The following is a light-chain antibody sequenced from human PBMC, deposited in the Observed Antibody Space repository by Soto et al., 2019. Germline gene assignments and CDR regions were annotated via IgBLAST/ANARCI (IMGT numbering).Light chain of an antibody. V-gene: IGKV3-15*01. CDR1: QSVTNN. Sequence: EIVMTQSPATLSVSPGERATLSCRASQSVTNNLAWYQQTPGQAPRLLITAASTRATGVPARFSGSGSETEFTLTISSLQSEDFAVYYCQQYNNWHRTFGQGTKVEIK. CDR3: QQYNNWHRT. J-gene: IGKJ2*01. CDR2: AAS.